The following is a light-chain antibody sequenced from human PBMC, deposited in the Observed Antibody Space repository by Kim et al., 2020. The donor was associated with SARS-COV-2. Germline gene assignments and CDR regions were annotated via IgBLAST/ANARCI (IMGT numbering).Light chain of an antibody. CDR1: NSNIGSHD. Sequence: QSALTQPPSASGTPGQRVTISCSGSNSNIGSHDVDWYQQFPGTAPKLLIYRKSPRPSGVPDRFSDSESGTSASLAISGPRSADEAAYYCATWDDSLCGYVFGTGTKVSVL. V-gene: IGLV1-47*01. J-gene: IGLJ1*01. CDR3: ATWDDSLCGYV. CDR2: RKS.